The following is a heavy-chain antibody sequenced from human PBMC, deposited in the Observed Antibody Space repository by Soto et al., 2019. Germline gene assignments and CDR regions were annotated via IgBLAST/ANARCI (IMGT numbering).Heavy chain of an antibody. V-gene: IGHV4-38-2*01. CDR1: GYSISSGYY. Sequence: PSETLSITCAVSGYSISSGYYWGWIRQPPGKGLEWIGTIYHSGSTFHNPSLKSRVTISVDTSKNQFSLKLRSVTAADTAVYYCAVGYCSSTTCSREYFQHWGQGTLVTVSS. CDR2: IYHSGST. J-gene: IGHJ1*01. D-gene: IGHD2-2*01. CDR3: AVGYCSSTTCSREYFQH.